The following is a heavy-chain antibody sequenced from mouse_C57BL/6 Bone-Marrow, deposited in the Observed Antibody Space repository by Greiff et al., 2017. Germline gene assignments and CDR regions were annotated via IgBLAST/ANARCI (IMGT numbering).Heavy chain of an antibody. CDR1: GYTFTSYG. Sequence: VQLQQSGAELARPGASVKLSCKASGYTFTSYGISWVKQRTGQGLEWIGEIYPRSGNTYYNGQFKGKATLTADKSSRTAYMELRGLTSEDSAVYFCARWGVSAWFAYWGQGTLVTVSA. CDR2: IYPRSGNT. CDR3: ARWGVSAWFAY. V-gene: IGHV1-81*01. J-gene: IGHJ3*01.